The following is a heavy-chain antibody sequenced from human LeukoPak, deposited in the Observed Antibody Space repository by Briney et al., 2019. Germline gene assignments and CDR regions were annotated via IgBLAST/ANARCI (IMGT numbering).Heavy chain of an antibody. D-gene: IGHD3-10*01. CDR3: AKDQWWFGESNAFDV. Sequence: RSGRSLRLSCAASGFTFSSYAMHWVRQAPGKGLEWVSFIRYDGSNKYYGDSAKGRFTISRDNSKNTLYLQMNSLRAEDTAVYYCAKDQWWFGESNAFDVWGQGTVVTVSS. J-gene: IGHJ3*01. CDR2: IRYDGSNK. V-gene: IGHV3-30*02. CDR1: GFTFSSYA.